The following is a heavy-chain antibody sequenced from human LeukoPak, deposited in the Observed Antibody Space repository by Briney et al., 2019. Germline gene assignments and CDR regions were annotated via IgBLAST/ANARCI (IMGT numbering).Heavy chain of an antibody. D-gene: IGHD6-13*01. CDR1: GFTFSSYE. V-gene: IGHV3-48*03. CDR3: ARSYPSSWYTIQY. Sequence: GGSLRLSCAASGFTFSSYEMNWVRQAPGKGLEWVSYISSSGSTIYYADSVKGRFTVSRDNSKSTLYLQMNSLGAEDTAIYYRARSYPSSWYTIQYWGQGTLVTVSS. J-gene: IGHJ4*02. CDR2: ISSSGSTI.